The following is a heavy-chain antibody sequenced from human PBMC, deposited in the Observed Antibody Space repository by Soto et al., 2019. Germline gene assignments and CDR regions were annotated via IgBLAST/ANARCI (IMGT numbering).Heavy chain of an antibody. D-gene: IGHD1-7*01. CDR3: GRGRSGELVVFY. V-gene: IGHV1-2*02. Sequence: QVQLVQSGAEVKKPGASVKVACKASGYTFTDYYMNWVRQAPGQGLEWMGWINPKRGDTRYSQRFQGRVTMTRDTSISTAYMELNNLSPDDTAVYYCGRGRSGELVVFYWGQGTLVSVSS. J-gene: IGHJ4*02. CDR1: GYTFTDYY. CDR2: INPKRGDT.